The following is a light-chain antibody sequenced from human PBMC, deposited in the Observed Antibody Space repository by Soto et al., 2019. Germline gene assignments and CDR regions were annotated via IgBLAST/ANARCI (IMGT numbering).Light chain of an antibody. CDR2: DAS. V-gene: IGKV1-5*01. CDR1: QSISSW. J-gene: IGKJ2*01. Sequence: DIQMTQSPSTLSASVGDRVTITCRASQSISSWLAWYQQKPGKAPKLLIYDASSLESGVPSRFSGSGSGTEFTLTISSLQPDDFAIYYCQQYNSYSGYTFGQGTKLEIK. CDR3: QQYNSYSGYT.